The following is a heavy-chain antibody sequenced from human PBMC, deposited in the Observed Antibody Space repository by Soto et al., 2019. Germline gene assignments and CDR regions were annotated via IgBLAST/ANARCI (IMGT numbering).Heavy chain of an antibody. D-gene: IGHD6-6*01. Sequence: GESLKISCKGSGYSFTSYWIGWVRQMPGKGLEWMGIIYPGDSDTRYSPSFQGQVTISADKSISTAYLQWSSLKASDTAMYYCARALAARQERKLWYYYYYYMDVWGKGTTVTVSS. CDR2: IYPGDSDT. V-gene: IGHV5-51*01. J-gene: IGHJ6*03. CDR3: ARALAARQERKLWYYYYYYMDV. CDR1: GYSFTSYW.